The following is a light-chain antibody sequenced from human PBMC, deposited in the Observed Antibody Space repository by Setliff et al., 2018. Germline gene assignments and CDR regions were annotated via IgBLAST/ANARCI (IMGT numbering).Light chain of an antibody. CDR2: SDN. Sequence: SYELTLPPSVSVAPGKTATITCGGNNIGSKGVHWYQQKPGQAPVLVIYSDNDRPSGIPERISGPKSGNTATLTISRVEAGDEADSYCQVWDSRNDLNYVFGTGTKSPS. CDR1: NIGSKG. J-gene: IGLJ1*01. CDR3: QVWDSRNDLNYV. V-gene: IGLV3-21*04.